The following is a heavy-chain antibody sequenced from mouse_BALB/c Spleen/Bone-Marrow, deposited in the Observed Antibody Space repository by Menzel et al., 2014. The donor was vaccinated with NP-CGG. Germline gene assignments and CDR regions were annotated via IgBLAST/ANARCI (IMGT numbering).Heavy chain of an antibody. CDR1: GYAFTSYN. D-gene: IGHD3-3*01. Sequence: VQLKQSGPELVKPGASVKVSCKASGYAFTSYNMFWVRQSHGKSLEWIGYIDPYNGGTSYNQKFKGKATLTVDKSSSIAYMHLSSLTSEDSAVYYCARSRDVGYFDYWGQGTTLTVSS. CDR3: ARSRDVGYFDY. V-gene: IGHV1S135*01. CDR2: IDPYNGGT. J-gene: IGHJ2*01.